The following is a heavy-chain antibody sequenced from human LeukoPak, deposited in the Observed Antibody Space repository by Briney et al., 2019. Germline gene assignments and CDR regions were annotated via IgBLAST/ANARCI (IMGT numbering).Heavy chain of an antibody. CDR3: ARGVRVPATITYWFDP. D-gene: IGHD2-2*02. Sequence: ASVKVSCKASGYTFTTYYMDWVRQAPGQGLEWMGIINPSGGSTSYAQKFQGRVTMTRDTSTSTVYMELSSLRSEDTAVYYCARGVRVPATITYWFDPWGQGTLVTVSS. CDR2: INPSGGST. V-gene: IGHV1-46*01. J-gene: IGHJ5*02. CDR1: GYTFTTYY.